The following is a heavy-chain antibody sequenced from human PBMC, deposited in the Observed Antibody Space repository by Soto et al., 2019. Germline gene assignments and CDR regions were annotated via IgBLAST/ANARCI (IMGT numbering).Heavy chain of an antibody. CDR3: ASHIVVVTATRSVDY. D-gene: IGHD2-21*02. Sequence: GGSLRLSCAASGFTFSGYWMHWVRQAPGKGLVWVSRINSDGSSTYYADSVKGRFTISRDNAKNTLYLQMNSLRAEDTAVYYCASHIVVVTATRSVDYWGQGTLVTVSS. V-gene: IGHV3-74*01. CDR1: GFTFSGYW. CDR2: INSDGSST. J-gene: IGHJ4*02.